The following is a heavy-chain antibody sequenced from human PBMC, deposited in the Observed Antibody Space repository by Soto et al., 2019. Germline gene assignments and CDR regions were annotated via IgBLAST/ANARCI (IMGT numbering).Heavy chain of an antibody. D-gene: IGHD3-10*01. CDR1: GGSISSGDYY. CDR3: ARAQAPLGSRSYYKFDY. J-gene: IGHJ4*02. V-gene: IGHV4-30-4*01. CDR2: IYYSGST. Sequence: TLSLTCTVSGGSISSGDYYWIWIRQPPGKGLEWIGYIYYSGSTYYNPSLKSRVTTSVDTSKNQFSLKLSSVTAADTAVYYCARAQAPLGSRSYYKFDYCGQGTLVPV.